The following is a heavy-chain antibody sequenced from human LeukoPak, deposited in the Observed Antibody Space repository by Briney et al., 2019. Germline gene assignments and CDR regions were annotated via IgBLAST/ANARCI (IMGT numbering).Heavy chain of an antibody. CDR3: ARDSAADDNDFDV. CDR2: IWSHGNRK. CDR1: GFTCSNYA. Sequence: GGSLVPSCAASGFTCSNYAMSSMRNAPGKGLEWVAVIWSHGNRKHHSDSVEGRFAISRDNSKNILYLQMNNLRAEDTALYYCARDSAADDNDFDVWGQGTMVSVSS. V-gene: IGHV3-33*08. D-gene: IGHD6-25*01. J-gene: IGHJ3*01.